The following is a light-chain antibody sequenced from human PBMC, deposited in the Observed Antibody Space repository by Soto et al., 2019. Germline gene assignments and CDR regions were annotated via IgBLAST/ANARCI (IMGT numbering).Light chain of an antibody. V-gene: IGKV3-15*01. J-gene: IGKJ4*01. Sequence: EIVMTQSPATLSVSPGERATLSCRASQSVYINLAWFQQKPGQAPRLLISGASTRATGVPARFSGSGSGTDFTFTISSLQPEDIATYYCQQYDNLPLTFGGGTKVDIK. CDR2: GAS. CDR3: QQYDNLPLT. CDR1: QSVYIN.